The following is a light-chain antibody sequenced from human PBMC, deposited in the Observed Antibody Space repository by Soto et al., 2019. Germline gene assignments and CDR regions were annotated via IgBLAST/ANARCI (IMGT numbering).Light chain of an antibody. V-gene: IGKV3-11*01. CDR3: QQRSNWTLT. Sequence: EIVMTQSPATLSLSPGERATLSCRASQSVSSNLAWYQQKPGQAPMLLIYDASSRATGIPARFSGSGSGTDFTLTISSLENEDFAVYYCQQRSNWTLTFGGGTKVDIK. CDR2: DAS. CDR1: QSVSSN. J-gene: IGKJ4*01.